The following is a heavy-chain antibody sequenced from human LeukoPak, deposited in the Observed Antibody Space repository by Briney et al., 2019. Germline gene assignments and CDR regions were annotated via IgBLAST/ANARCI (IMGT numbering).Heavy chain of an antibody. Sequence: SETLSLTCTVSGGSISSYYWSWIRQPPGKGLEWIGYIHYSGGITYYNPSLKSRVTISVDTSKNQFSLKLSSVTAADTAVYYCARANRYQLLHWGQGTLVTVSS. V-gene: IGHV4-59*08. D-gene: IGHD2-2*01. CDR2: IHYSGGIT. CDR3: ARANRYQLLH. J-gene: IGHJ1*01. CDR1: GGSISSYY.